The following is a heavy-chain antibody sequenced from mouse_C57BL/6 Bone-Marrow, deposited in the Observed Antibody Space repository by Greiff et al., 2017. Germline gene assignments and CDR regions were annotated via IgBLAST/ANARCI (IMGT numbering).Heavy chain of an antibody. J-gene: IGHJ2*01. CDR2: IHPNSGST. D-gene: IGHD2-5*01. V-gene: IGHV1-64*01. CDR3: ARDYYSNYGGD. Sequence: QVHVKQPGAELVKPGASVTLSCKASGYTFTSYWMHWVKQRPGQGLEWIGMIHPNSGSTNYNEKFKSKATLTVDKSSSTAYMQLSSLTSEDSAVYYCARDYYSNYGGDWGQGTTLTVSS. CDR1: GYTFTSYW.